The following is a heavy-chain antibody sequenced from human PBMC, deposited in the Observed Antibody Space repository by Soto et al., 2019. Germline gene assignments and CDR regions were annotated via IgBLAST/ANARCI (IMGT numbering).Heavy chain of an antibody. CDR3: ATTHPFHAQGDDRFDH. Sequence: QVHLVQSGAEVKKPGSSVKVSCKAFGGTFNNYTFNWVRQAPGQGLEWMGGIIPIFGTTYCAQKFQGRVTITADESTSKAHLELSSLKSEDTAGHYLATTHPFHAQGDDRFDHRGQGTLGTVSS. J-gene: IGHJ4*02. CDR1: GGTFNNYT. V-gene: IGHV1-69*12. D-gene: IGHD2-21*02. CDR2: IIPIFGTT.